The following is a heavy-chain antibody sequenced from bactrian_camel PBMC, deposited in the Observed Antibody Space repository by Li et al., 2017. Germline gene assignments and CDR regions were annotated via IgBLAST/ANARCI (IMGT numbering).Heavy chain of an antibody. CDR2: IHNDGRT. V-gene: IGHV3S53*01. D-gene: IGHD1*01. CDR3: AAGTNAYGVGTCQYDY. J-gene: IGHJ4*01. Sequence: LVESGGGSVQAGGSLRLTCTVSGNTYNINCMGWFRQGPGQQREGVANIHNDGRTYYVDYVKGRFILSQDNAKTTMFLQMNDPKPEGTAMYLCAAGTNAYGVGTCQYDYWGRGTQVTVS. CDR1: GNTYNINC.